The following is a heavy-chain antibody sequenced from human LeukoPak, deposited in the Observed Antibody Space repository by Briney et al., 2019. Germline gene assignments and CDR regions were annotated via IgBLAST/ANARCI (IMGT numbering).Heavy chain of an antibody. V-gene: IGHV1-69*13. Sequence: GASVTVSFTASGGTFSSYAISWVRQAPGQGLEWMGGIIPIFGTANYAQKFQGRVTITADESTSTAYMELSSLRSGDTAVYYCARDRSDYGMDVWGQGTTVTVSS. J-gene: IGHJ6*02. CDR2: IIPIFGTA. CDR3: ARDRSDYGMDV. D-gene: IGHD3-3*01. CDR1: GGTFSSYA.